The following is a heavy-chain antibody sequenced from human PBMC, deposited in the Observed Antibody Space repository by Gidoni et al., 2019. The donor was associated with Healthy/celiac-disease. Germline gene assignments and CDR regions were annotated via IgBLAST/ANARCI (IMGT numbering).Heavy chain of an antibody. J-gene: IGHJ4*02. CDR3: ARVPLVAPRYCFDY. V-gene: IGHV4-31*02. Sequence: SRVTISVDTSKNQFSLKLSSVTAADTAVYYCARVPLVAPRYCFDYWGQGTLVTVSS. D-gene: IGHD5-12*01.